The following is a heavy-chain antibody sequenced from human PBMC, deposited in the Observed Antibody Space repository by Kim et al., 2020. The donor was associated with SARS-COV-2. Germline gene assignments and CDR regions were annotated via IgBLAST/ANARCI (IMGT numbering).Heavy chain of an antibody. Sequence: SETLSLTCTVSGDSLSSDYWSWNRQPAGKGLEWIGRIYTSGRTNYNPSLQSRVTMSVDMSKNQFSLKLSSVTAADTAVYYCPTALVHWGQGTLVTLSS. D-gene: IGHD2-2*01. J-gene: IGHJ4*02. V-gene: IGHV4-4*07. CDR1: GDSLSSDY. CDR3: PTALVH. CDR2: IYTSGRT.